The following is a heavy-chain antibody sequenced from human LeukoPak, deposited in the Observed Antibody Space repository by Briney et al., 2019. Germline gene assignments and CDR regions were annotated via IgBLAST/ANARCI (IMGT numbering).Heavy chain of an antibody. Sequence: ASVRVSCKASGYTFTGYYMHWVRQAPGQGLEWMGWINPNSGGTNYAQKFQGRVTMTRHTSISTAYMELSRLRSDDTAVYYCARDLVRYCSSTSCYAAPGNYYYYGMDVWGQGTTVTVSS. CDR2: INPNSGGT. J-gene: IGHJ6*02. D-gene: IGHD2-2*01. CDR1: GYTFTGYY. V-gene: IGHV1-2*02. CDR3: ARDLVRYCSSTSCYAAPGNYYYYGMDV.